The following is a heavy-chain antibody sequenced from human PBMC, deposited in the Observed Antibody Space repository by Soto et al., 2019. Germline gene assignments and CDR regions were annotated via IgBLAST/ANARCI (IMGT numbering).Heavy chain of an antibody. Sequence: GGSLRLSCAASGFTFSSYAMHWVRQAPGKGLEWVAVISYDGSNKYYADSVKGRFTISRDNSKNTLYLQMNSLRAEDTAVYYCARESITMIVVVPWIDYWGQGTLVTVSS. D-gene: IGHD3-22*01. CDR1: GFTFSSYA. J-gene: IGHJ4*02. CDR2: ISYDGSNK. CDR3: ARESITMIVVVPWIDY. V-gene: IGHV3-30-3*01.